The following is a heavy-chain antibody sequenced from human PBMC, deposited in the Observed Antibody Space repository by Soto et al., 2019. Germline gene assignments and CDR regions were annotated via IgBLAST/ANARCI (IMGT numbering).Heavy chain of an antibody. V-gene: IGHV1-18*01. Sequence: QVQLVQSGAEVKKHGPSVKVSCKASGYTFTIYGISWVRQAPGQGLEWMGWISAYNGNTNYAQKLQGRVTMTTATSTSTAQMELRRLRSDDTAVYYCARANWNYCGEYRQHWGQGTLVTFSS. CDR1: GYTFTIYG. J-gene: IGHJ1*01. D-gene: IGHD1-7*01. CDR2: ISAYNGNT. CDR3: ARANWNYCGEYRQH.